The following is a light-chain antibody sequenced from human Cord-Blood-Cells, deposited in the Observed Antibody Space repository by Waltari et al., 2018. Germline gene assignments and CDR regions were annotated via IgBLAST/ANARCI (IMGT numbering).Light chain of an antibody. Sequence: QSALTQPRSVSGSPGQSVTISCTGNSSDVGGYNYVSWYQQHPGKAPKLMIYDVSKRPSGVPDRFSGAKAGNTSSLTISGLQTEDESDYSCCSYAGSYTWVFGGGTKLTVL. CDR2: DVS. V-gene: IGLV2-11*01. CDR3: CSYAGSYTWV. J-gene: IGLJ3*02. CDR1: SSDVGGYNY.